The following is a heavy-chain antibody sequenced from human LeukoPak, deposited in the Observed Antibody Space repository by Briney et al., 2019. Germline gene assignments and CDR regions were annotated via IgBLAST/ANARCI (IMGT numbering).Heavy chain of an antibody. CDR2: IYYSGST. J-gene: IGHJ4*02. V-gene: IGHV4-59*01. CDR1: GGSISSYY. D-gene: IGHD3-10*01. CDR3: ARGKRFGELLYFDY. Sequence: PSETLSLTCTVSGGSISSYYWSWIRQPPGKGLEWIGYIYYSGSTNYNPSLKSRVTISVDTSKNQFSLKLSSVTAADTAVYYCARGKRFGELLYFDYWGQGTLVTVSS.